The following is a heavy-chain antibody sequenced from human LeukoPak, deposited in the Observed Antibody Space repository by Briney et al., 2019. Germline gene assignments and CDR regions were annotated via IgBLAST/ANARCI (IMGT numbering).Heavy chain of an antibody. CDR1: GGTFSSYA. CDR2: IIPIFGTA. D-gene: IGHD1-7*01. Sequence: ASVKVSCKASGGTFSSYAISWVRQAPGQGLEWMGGIIPIFGTANYAQKFQGRVTITTDESTSTAYMELSSLRSEDTAVYYCARGEHYGSITGTRWFDHWGQGTLVTVSS. V-gene: IGHV1-69*05. CDR3: ARGEHYGSITGTRWFDH. J-gene: IGHJ5*02.